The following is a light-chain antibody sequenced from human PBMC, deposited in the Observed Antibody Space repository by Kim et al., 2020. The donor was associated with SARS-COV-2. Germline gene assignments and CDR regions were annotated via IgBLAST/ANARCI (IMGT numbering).Light chain of an antibody. Sequence: SNYLAWYQQKPGQAPRLLIYDASNRATGIPARFSGSGSGTDFTLTISRLEPEDFAVYYCQQRTDWRTFGQGTRLEIK. CDR2: DAS. J-gene: IGKJ5*01. CDR1: SNY. CDR3: QQRTDWRT. V-gene: IGKV3-11*01.